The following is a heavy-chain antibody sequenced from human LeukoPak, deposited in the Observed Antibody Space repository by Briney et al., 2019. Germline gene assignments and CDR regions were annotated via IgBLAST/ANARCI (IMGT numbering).Heavy chain of an antibody. CDR3: TRETSSRYFDY. CDR2: ISAYNGNT. CDR1: GYTFTSYG. Sequence: GASVKVSCKASGYTFTSYGIGWVRQAPGQGLEWMGWISAYNGNTNYAQKLQGRVTMTTDTSTSTAYMELRSLRSDDTAVYYCTRETSSRYFDYWGQGTLVTVSS. J-gene: IGHJ4*02. V-gene: IGHV1-18*01.